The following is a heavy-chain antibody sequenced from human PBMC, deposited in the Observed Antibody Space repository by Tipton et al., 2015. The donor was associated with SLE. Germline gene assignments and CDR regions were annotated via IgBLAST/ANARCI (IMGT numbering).Heavy chain of an antibody. D-gene: IGHD1-1*01. V-gene: IGHV4-59*01. CDR2: IFHTGST. J-gene: IGHJ4*02. Sequence: LRLSCAVYGGSFSSLSWSWIRQPPGKRLEWIGYIFHTGSTNYNPSLKSRVAMSVDMSKNQFSLKLTSVTAADTAVYYCASGNPVMPLWGQGTLVTVSS. CDR1: GGSFSSLS. CDR3: ASGNPVMPL.